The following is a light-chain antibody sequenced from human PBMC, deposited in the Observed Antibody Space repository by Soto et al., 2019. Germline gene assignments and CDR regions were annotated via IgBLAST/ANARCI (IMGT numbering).Light chain of an antibody. CDR1: SSYVGHYDY. V-gene: IGLV2-14*01. CDR2: EVT. CDR3: SSYTTAYTQV. J-gene: IGLJ3*02. Sequence: QSALTQPASVSGSPGQSITISCTGTSSYVGHYDYVSWYQQHPGKVPKLIISEVTTRPSGVSDRFSGSKSGNTASLTISRLQAEDEAHYYCSSYTTAYTQVFGGGTKLTVL.